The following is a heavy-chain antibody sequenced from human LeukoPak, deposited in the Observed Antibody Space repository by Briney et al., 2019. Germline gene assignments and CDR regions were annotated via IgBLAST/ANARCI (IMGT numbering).Heavy chain of an antibody. CDR2: INSDGSST. CDR1: GFTFSSYR. Sequence: GSLRLFCAASGFTFSSYRMQRVRQAPGEGLVLVSRINSDGSSTSYADSVKGRFTISRDNAKNTLYLQMNSLRAEDTAVYYCARSTIFGVEIDYWGQGTLVTVSS. CDR3: ARSTIFGVEIDY. D-gene: IGHD3-3*01. J-gene: IGHJ4*02. V-gene: IGHV3-74*01.